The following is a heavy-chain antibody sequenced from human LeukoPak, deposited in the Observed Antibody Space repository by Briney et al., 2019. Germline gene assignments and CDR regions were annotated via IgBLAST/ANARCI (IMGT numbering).Heavy chain of an antibody. CDR2: INQGGSEK. V-gene: IGHV3-7*01. D-gene: IGHD2-2*01. CDR3: ARDGVSSTAQYYYYYMDV. J-gene: IGHJ6*03. Sequence: PGGSLRLSCAASGLMTWVRQAPGKGLEWVANINQGGSEKYYVDSVKGRFTISRDNAKNSLYLQMNSLRAEDTAVYYCARDGVSSTAQYYYYYMDVWGKGTTVTVSS. CDR1: GL.